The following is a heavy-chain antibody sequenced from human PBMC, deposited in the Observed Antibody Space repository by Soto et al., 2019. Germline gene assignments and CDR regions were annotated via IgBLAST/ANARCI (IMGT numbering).Heavy chain of an antibody. Sequence: PSETLSLACSVSGDSISSYDWSWIRQPPGKGLEWIGYIYYSGRTDYNPSLKSRVTISVDTSKNQFSLNLSSVTAADTAVYFCARRGYYDIQWEGGAIDIWGQATMVTVSS. CDR2: IYYSGRT. J-gene: IGHJ3*02. CDR3: ARRGYYDIQWEGGAIDI. CDR1: GDSISSYD. D-gene: IGHD3-22*01. V-gene: IGHV4-59*08.